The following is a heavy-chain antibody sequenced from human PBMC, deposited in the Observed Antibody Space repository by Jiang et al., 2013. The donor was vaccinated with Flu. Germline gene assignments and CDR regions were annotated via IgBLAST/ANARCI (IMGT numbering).Heavy chain of an antibody. Sequence: LESGGGLVQPGGSLRLSCAASGFTFNRYWMTWIRQAPGKGLEWVANIKGDETKKSYLDSVKGRFTISRDNAKNSLFLQMDSLRAEDTAVYYCARDRSGGDSGVYYDIFDIWGQGTAVTVSS. J-gene: IGHJ3*02. V-gene: IGHV3-7*03. CDR2: IKGDETKK. CDR3: ARDRSGGDSGVYYDIFDI. D-gene: IGHD3-9*01. CDR1: GFTFNRYW.